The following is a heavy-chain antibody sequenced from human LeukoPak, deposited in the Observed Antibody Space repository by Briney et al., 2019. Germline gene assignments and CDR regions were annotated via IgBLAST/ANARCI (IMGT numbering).Heavy chain of an antibody. D-gene: IGHD4-17*01. CDR3: ARENYGRGDFDF. Sequence: GGSLRLSCVGSGFNFEDYEMNCVRQAPGKGLEWVSYISSTGTSIYYADSVKGRFTISRDNAKNSLYLQMNSLKTEDTAVYFCARENYGRGDFDFWGQGTLVTVSS. J-gene: IGHJ4*02. CDR1: GFNFEDYE. CDR2: ISSTGTSI. V-gene: IGHV3-48*03.